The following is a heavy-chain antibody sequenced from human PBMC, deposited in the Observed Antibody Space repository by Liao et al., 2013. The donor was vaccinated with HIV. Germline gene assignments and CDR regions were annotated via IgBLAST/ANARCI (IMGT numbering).Heavy chain of an antibody. CDR3: ARGRTVATTPLAY. Sequence: QLQLQESGSGLVKPSQTLSLTCAVSGGSISSGGYSWSWIRQPPGKGLEWIGEVTHSGGTNHNPSLKNRLTISVDTSKNQVSLKLDSVTAADTAIYFCARGRTVATTPLAYWGQGTLVTVSS. CDR1: GGSISSGGYS. J-gene: IGHJ4*02. V-gene: IGHV4-30-2*01. CDR2: VTHSGGT. D-gene: IGHD5-12*01.